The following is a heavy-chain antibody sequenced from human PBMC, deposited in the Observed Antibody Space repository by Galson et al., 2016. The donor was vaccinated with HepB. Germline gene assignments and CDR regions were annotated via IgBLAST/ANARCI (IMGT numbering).Heavy chain of an antibody. CDR3: AGQLVPSFGSDI. Sequence: SETLSLTCTVSGGSIGTYYWSWIRQPPGKGLEWIGYIYFSGDTKYNPSLKSRVTISVDTSKNQFSLTLGSVTAADTAVYYCAGQLVPSFGSDIWGQGTMVTVSA. J-gene: IGHJ3*02. V-gene: IGHV4-59*01. CDR2: IYFSGDT. D-gene: IGHD6-6*01. CDR1: GGSIGTYY.